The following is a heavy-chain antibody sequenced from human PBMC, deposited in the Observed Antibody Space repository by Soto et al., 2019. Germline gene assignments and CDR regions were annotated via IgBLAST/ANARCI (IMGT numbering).Heavy chain of an antibody. J-gene: IGHJ6*03. Sequence: PSETLSLTCAVYGGSISSYYWSWIRQPPGKGLEWIGYIYYSGSTNYNPSLKSRVTISVDTSKNQFSLKLSSVTAADTAVYYYARINDFWSGPGSYYYYYMDVWGKGTTVTVSS. V-gene: IGHV4-59*01. CDR1: GGSISSYY. CDR2: IYYSGST. D-gene: IGHD3-3*01. CDR3: ARINDFWSGPGSYYYYYMDV.